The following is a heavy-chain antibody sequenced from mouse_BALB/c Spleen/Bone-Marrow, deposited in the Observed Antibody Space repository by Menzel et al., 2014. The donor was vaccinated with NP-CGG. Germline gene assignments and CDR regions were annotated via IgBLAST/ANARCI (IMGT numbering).Heavy chain of an antibody. D-gene: IGHD2-13*01. CDR2: INPSNGGT. V-gene: IGHV1S81*02. J-gene: IGHJ3*01. CDR3: TREGDSRFAY. Sequence: VQLQQSGAELAKPGASVKLSCKASGYTFTSYYMYWVKQRPGQGLEWIGEINPSNGGTNFNEKFKSKATLTVDKSSSQAYMHLSNLTAEDSAVYFCTREGDSRFAYRGQGSLVTVSA. CDR1: GYTFTSYY.